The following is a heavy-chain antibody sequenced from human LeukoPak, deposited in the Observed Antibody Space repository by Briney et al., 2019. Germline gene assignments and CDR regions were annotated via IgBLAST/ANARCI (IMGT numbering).Heavy chain of an antibody. J-gene: IGHJ6*02. Sequence: GPLRLSCAASGFTFSSYGMHWVRQAPGKGLEWVASIRYDGSNKYYADSVKGRFTISRDNSKSTLYLQMNGLRAEDTAVYYCAKREGYCSSTSCFNDYYYYGMDVWGQGTTVTVSS. V-gene: IGHV3-30*02. D-gene: IGHD2-2*01. CDR2: IRYDGSNK. CDR1: GFTFSSYG. CDR3: AKREGYCSSTSCFNDYYYYGMDV.